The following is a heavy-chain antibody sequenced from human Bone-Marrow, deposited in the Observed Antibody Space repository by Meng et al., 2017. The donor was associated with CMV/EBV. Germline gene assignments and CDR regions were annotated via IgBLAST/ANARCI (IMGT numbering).Heavy chain of an antibody. Sequence: GGSLRLSCAASRFTFSSYGMHWVRQAPGKGLEWVSSISSSSSYIYYADSVKGRFTISRDNAKNSLYLQMNSLRAEDTAVYYCARVSSCYTCYYGMDVWGQGTTVTVSS. CDR1: RFTFSSYG. V-gene: IGHV3-21*01. CDR3: ARVSSCYTCYYGMDV. J-gene: IGHJ6*02. CDR2: ISSSSSYI. D-gene: IGHD2-2*02.